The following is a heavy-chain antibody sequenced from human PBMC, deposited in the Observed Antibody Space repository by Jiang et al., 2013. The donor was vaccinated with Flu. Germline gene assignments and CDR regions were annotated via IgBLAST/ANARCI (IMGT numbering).Heavy chain of an antibody. D-gene: IGHD2-15*01. J-gene: IGHJ5*02. CDR2: IYHSGST. Sequence: GSGLVKPSGTLSLTCAVSGGSISSSNWWSWVRQPPGKGLEWIGEIYHSGSTNYNPSLKSRVTISVDKSKNQFSLKLSSVTAADTAVYYCARKACSGGSCYRNWFDPGAREPWSPSPQ. CDR3: ARKACSGGSCYRNWFDP. CDR1: GGSISSSNW. V-gene: IGHV4-4*02.